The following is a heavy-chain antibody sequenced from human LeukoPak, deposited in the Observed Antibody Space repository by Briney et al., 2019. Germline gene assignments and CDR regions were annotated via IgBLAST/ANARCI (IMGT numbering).Heavy chain of an antibody. CDR1: GLTYSEYY. CDR3: TGVRSGSGRYADY. Sequence: GGSLRLSCAASGLTYSEYYMDRVRQAPGKGLEWVGRSRNKANGYSTEYAASVKGRFTISRDDSENSVYLQMNSLKSEDTAVYYCTGVRSGSGRYADYWGQGTLVTVSS. J-gene: IGHJ4*02. CDR2: SRNKANGYST. V-gene: IGHV3-72*01. D-gene: IGHD6-19*01.